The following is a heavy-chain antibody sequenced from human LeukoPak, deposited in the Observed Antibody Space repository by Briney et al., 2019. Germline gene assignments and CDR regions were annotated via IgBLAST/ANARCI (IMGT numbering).Heavy chain of an antibody. CDR3: VRDLYMAAPSPDY. Sequence: ASVKVSCKASGYTFTGYYMHWVRQAPGQGPEWMGWMSPNSGDTNYAQKFQGRVTMTRDTSITTAYMELTRLTSDDTAVYYCVRDLYMAAPSPDYWGQGTLVTVSS. J-gene: IGHJ4*02. CDR2: MSPNSGDT. D-gene: IGHD6-13*01. V-gene: IGHV1-2*02. CDR1: GYTFTGYY.